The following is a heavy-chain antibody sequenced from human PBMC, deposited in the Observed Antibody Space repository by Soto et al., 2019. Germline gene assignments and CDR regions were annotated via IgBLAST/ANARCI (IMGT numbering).Heavy chain of an antibody. CDR2: ISSSSYI. D-gene: IGHD6-13*01. CDR1: GSTFSSYS. V-gene: IGHV3-21*01. J-gene: IGHJ4*02. Sequence: GGSLRLSCAASGSTFSSYSMNWVRQAPGKGLEWVSSISSSSYIYYADSVKGRFTISRDNAKNSLYLQMNSLRAEDTAVYYCARAAAGTDDYWGQGTLVTVSS. CDR3: ARAAAGTDDY.